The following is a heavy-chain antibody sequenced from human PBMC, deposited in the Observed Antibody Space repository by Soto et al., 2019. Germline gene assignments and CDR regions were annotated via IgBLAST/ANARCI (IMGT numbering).Heavy chain of an antibody. CDR1: GFTFSNYW. J-gene: IGHJ4*02. Sequence: EVQLVESGGGLVQPGGSLRLSCAASGFTFSNYWIHWVRQAPGEGLVWVSRINGDGSTTTYADFVKGRFTISRDNAKNTLYLQMDSLGADDTAVYYGTRGGTRATYWGLFYDWGQGALVTVSS. CDR3: TRGGTRATYWGLFYD. CDR2: INGDGSTT. V-gene: IGHV3-74*01. D-gene: IGHD7-27*01.